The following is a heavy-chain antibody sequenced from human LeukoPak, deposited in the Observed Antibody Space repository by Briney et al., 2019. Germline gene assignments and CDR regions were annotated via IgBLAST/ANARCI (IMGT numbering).Heavy chain of an antibody. J-gene: IGHJ3*02. CDR1: GFTFSSYA. CDR3: ARDGDYNDAFDI. CDR2: IWYDGSNK. Sequence: GGSLRLSCAASGFTFSSYAMSWVRQAPGKGLEWVAVIWYDGSNKYYADSVKGRFTISRDNSKNTLYLQMNSLRAEDTAVYYCARDGDYNDAFDIWGQGTMVTVSS. V-gene: IGHV3-33*08. D-gene: IGHD4-17*01.